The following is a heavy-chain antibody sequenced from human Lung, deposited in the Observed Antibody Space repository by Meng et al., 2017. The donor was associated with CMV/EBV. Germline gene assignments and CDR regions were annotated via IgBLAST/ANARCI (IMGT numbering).Heavy chain of an antibody. CDR1: GFTFSSYS. V-gene: IGHV3-21*01. D-gene: IGHD2-15*01. J-gene: IGHJ4*02. CDR3: ARVRDIDDY. Sequence: ESXKISCAASGFTFSSYSMNWVRQAPGKGLEWVSSISSSSSYIYYADSVKGRFTISRDNAKNSLYLQMNSLRAEDTAVYYCARVRDIDDYWGQGTLVTVS. CDR2: ISSSSSYI.